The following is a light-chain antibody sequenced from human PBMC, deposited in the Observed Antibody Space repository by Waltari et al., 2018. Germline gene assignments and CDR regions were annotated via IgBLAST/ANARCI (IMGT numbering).Light chain of an antibody. Sequence: NFVLTQPLSVSESPGKTVTISCTGSSGSIASNYVQWYRQRPGSAPTTVIYADGRRPSGVPDRFSGSIDRSSNSASLTISGLKTEDEGDYYCHSYVDTYHVFGGGTKLTVL. CDR1: SGSIASNY. CDR2: ADG. CDR3: HSYVDTYHV. J-gene: IGLJ3*02. V-gene: IGLV6-57*02.